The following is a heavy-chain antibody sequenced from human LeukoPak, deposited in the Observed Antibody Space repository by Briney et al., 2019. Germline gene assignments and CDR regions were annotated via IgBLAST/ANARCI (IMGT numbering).Heavy chain of an antibody. D-gene: IGHD1-26*01. V-gene: IGHV3-11*01. CDR1: RFIFSDYY. CDR2: ISSSGSNI. Sequence: GGSLRLSCAASRFIFSDYYMNWIRQAPGKGLEWVSYISSSGSNIYYADSVKGRFTISRDNAKNSLYLQMNSLRAEDTAVYYCARVWYSESYPVDYWGQGTLITVSS. J-gene: IGHJ4*02. CDR3: ARVWYSESYPVDY.